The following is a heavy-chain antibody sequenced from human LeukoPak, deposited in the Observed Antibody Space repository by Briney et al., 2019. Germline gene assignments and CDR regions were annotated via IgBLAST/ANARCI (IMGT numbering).Heavy chain of an antibody. V-gene: IGHV3-23*01. J-gene: IGHJ4*02. CDR3: AKARAGDITAAFNY. D-gene: IGHD6-13*01. CDR1: GFIFSSYA. CDR2: VSGSGGNT. Sequence: PGGSLRLSCAASGFIFSSYAMNWVRQAPGKGLEWVSGVSGSGGNTYYADSVKGRFTISRDNSENTLSLQMNSLRAEDTAIYYCAKARAGDITAAFNYWGQGTLVTVSS.